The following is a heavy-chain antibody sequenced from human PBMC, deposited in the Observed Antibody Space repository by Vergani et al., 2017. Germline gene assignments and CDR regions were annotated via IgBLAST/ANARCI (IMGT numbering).Heavy chain of an antibody. J-gene: IGHJ4*02. CDR2: INPNSGGT. D-gene: IGHD2-2*01. CDR3: ARVGTSSNRDYFDY. CDR1: GYTFTDYF. Sequence: QVQLVQSGADVKKPGASVKVSCKASGYTFTDYFMHWVRQAPGQGLEWMGWINPNSGGTNYAQKFKGRVTMTRDTSISTAYMELSNLRSDDTAVYYCARVGTSSNRDYFDYWGQGTLVTVSS. V-gene: IGHV1-2*02.